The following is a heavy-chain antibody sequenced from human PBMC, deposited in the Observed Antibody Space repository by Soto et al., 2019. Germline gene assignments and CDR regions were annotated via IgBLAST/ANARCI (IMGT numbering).Heavy chain of an antibody. D-gene: IGHD3-3*01. CDR3: AAPYYDFWSGYPPPEV. Sequence: GSLRLSCAASGFTFSRYSMNWVRQAPGKGLEWVSYISSSSTIYYADSVKGRFTISRDNAKNSLYLQMNSLRDEDTAVYYCAAPYYDFWSGYPPPEVWGQGTLVTVSS. J-gene: IGHJ4*02. V-gene: IGHV3-48*02. CDR2: ISSSSTI. CDR1: GFTFSRYS.